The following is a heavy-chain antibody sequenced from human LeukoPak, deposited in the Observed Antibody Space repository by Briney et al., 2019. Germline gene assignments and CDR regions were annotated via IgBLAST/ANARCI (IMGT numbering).Heavy chain of an antibody. J-gene: IGHJ6*02. D-gene: IGHD3-10*01. CDR3: AKARELGEFGYYAMDV. CDR2: ISGSGGST. V-gene: IGHV3-23*01. Sequence: QTGGSLRLSCAASGFTFSSYAMSWVRQAPGKGLEWVSAISGSGGSTYYADSVKGRCTISRDNSRNTLYLQMNSLRADDTAVYYCAKARELGEFGYYAMDVWGQGTTVTVSS. CDR1: GFTFSSYA.